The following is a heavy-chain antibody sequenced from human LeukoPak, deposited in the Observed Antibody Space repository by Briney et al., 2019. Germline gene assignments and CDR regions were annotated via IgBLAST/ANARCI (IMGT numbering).Heavy chain of an antibody. Sequence: ASVKVSCKASVYTFTSYDINWVRQATGQGLEWMGWMNPNSGNTGYAQKFQGRVTITRNTSISTAYMELSSLRSEDTAVYYCARGLDSSGLPDYWGQGTLVTVSS. V-gene: IGHV1-8*03. CDR1: VYTFTSYD. CDR3: ARGLDSSGLPDY. J-gene: IGHJ4*02. CDR2: MNPNSGNT. D-gene: IGHD3-22*01.